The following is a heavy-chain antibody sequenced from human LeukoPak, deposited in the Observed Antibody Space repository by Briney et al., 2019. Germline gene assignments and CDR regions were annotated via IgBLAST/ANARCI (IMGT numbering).Heavy chain of an antibody. Sequence: GGSLRLSCAASGFTFSSYAMHWVRQAPGKGLEWVAVISYDGSNKYYADSVKGRFTISRDNSKNTLYLQMNSLRAEDTAVYYCARDRPGYYFDYWGQGTLVTVSS. J-gene: IGHJ4*02. CDR1: GFTFSSYA. V-gene: IGHV3-30*14. CDR3: ARDRPGYYFDY. CDR2: ISYDGSNK. D-gene: IGHD7-27*01.